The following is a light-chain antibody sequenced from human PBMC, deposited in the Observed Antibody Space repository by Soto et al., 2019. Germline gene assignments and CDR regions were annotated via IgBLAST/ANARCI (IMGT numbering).Light chain of an antibody. CDR3: QQYSSSPLT. J-gene: IGKJ4*01. V-gene: IGKV3-20*01. CDR2: GAS. Sequence: IVLTQSPGTLRLSPGERVTLSFRASQSVTTRLAWYQHTHGQAPTILMSGASNRDSGVPVRSSGSGSGTDFTLTITRLEPEDFEVYYCQQYSSSPLTFGGGTKVDIK. CDR1: QSVTTR.